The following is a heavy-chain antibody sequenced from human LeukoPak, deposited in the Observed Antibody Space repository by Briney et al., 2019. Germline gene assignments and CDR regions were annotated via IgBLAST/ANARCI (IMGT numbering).Heavy chain of an antibody. CDR1: GGSISSSSYY. D-gene: IGHD2-15*01. J-gene: IGHJ5*02. CDR2: IYYSGST. Sequence: SETLSLTCTVSGGSISSSSYYWGWIRQPPGKGLEWIGTIYYSGSTYYNPSLKSRVTISEDTSKNQFSLKLSSVTAADTAVYYCARHRCSGGSCYPMNWFDPWGQGTLVTVSS. CDR3: ARHRCSGGSCYPMNWFDP. V-gene: IGHV4-39*07.